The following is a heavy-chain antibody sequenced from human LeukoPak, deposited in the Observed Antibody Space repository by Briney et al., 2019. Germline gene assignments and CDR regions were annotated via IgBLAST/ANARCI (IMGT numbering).Heavy chain of an antibody. V-gene: IGHV3-13*01. CDR1: GFTFSSYD. Sequence: GGSLRLSCAASGFTFSSYDMHWVRQATGKGLEWVSAIGTAGDTYYPGSVKGRFTISRDNAKNSLYLQMNSLRDEDTAVYYCAGTPYYDSSGYYRDYWGQETLVTVSS. D-gene: IGHD3-22*01. CDR3: AGTPYYDSSGYYRDY. CDR2: IGTAGDT. J-gene: IGHJ4*02.